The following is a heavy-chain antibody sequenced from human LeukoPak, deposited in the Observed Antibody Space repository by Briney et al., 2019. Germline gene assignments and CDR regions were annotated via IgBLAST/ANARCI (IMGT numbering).Heavy chain of an antibody. CDR2: FNPKSGGT. D-gene: IGHD3-16*01. CDR3: VRAGGPFDY. J-gene: IGHJ4*02. V-gene: IGHV1-2*02. CDR1: GYTFTDYY. Sequence: ASVKVSCKASGYTFTDYYMHWVRQAPGQGLEWMGWFNPKSGGTKYAQNFQGRVTMTRDTSTAYMELSRLKSDDTAVYYCVRAGGPFDYWGLGTQVTVSS.